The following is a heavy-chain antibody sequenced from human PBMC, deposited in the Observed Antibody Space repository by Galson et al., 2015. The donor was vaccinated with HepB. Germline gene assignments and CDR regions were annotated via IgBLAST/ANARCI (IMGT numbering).Heavy chain of an antibody. CDR2: INRDGSST. Sequence: SLRLSCAAPGFTFRSHWMHWVRQAPGKGLVWVSRINRDGSSTNYADSVKGRFAISRDNAKNTLYLQMSSLRAEDTAVYYCARGIEVVPDASGMDVWGQGTTVTVSS. CDR3: ARGIEVVPDASGMDV. D-gene: IGHD2-2*01. CDR1: GFTFRSHW. V-gene: IGHV3-74*01. J-gene: IGHJ6*02.